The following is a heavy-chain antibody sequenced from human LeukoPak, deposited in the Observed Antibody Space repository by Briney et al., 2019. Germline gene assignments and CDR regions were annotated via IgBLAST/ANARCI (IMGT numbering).Heavy chain of an antibody. V-gene: IGHV3-21*04. CDR1: GFTFSSYS. D-gene: IGHD1-26*01. J-gene: IGHJ4*02. CDR2: ISSSSSYI. Sequence: GGSLRLSCAASGFTFSSYSMNWVRQAPGKVLEWVSSISSSSSYIYYADSVKGRFTISRDNSKNTLYLQMNSLRAEDTAVYYCAGGGGVGAKYWGQGTLVTVSS. CDR3: AGGGGVGAKY.